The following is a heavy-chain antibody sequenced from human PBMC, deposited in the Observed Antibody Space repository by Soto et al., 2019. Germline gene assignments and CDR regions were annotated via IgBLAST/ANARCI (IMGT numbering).Heavy chain of an antibody. CDR2: IYWDDDK. J-gene: IGHJ6*02. V-gene: IGHV2-5*02. D-gene: IGHD3-10*01. CDR3: AHSAYGSGSYLPYYYYGMDV. CDR1: GFSLSTSGVG. Sequence: QITLKESGPTLVKPTQTLTLTCTFSGFSLSTSGVGVGWIRQPPGKALERLALIYWDDDKRYSPSLKSRLTITKDTSKNQVVLTMTNMDPVDTAPYYCAHSAYGSGSYLPYYYYGMDVWGQGTTVTVSS.